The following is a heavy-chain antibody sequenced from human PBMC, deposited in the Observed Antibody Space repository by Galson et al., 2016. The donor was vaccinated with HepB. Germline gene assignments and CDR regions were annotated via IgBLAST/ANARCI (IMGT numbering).Heavy chain of an antibody. CDR2: IYSGGST. CDR3: GRDVGP. V-gene: IGHV3-53*01. CDR1: GFTFRSYA. Sequence: SLRLSCAASGFTFRSYAMWWVRQAPGKGLDWVSLIYSGGSTSYADSVKGRFTISRDSSKKTLFLQMNSLRVEDTAVYYCGRDVGPWGPGTLVTVSS. J-gene: IGHJ5*02.